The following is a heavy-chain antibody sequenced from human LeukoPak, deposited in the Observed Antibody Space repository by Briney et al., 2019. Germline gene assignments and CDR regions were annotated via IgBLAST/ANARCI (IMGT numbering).Heavy chain of an antibody. Sequence: SETLSLTCAVYGGSFSGYYWSWIRQPPGKGLEWIGEINHSGSTNYNPSLKSRVTISVDTSKNQFSLKLSSVTAADTAVYYCARGRVRYCSSTSCYYYYGMDVWGQGTTVTASS. V-gene: IGHV4-34*01. J-gene: IGHJ6*02. CDR2: INHSGST. CDR3: ARGRVRYCSSTSCYYYYGMDV. CDR1: GGSFSGYY. D-gene: IGHD2-2*01.